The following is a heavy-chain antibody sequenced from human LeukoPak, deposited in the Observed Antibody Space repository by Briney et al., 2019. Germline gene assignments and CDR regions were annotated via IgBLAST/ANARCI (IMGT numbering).Heavy chain of an antibody. J-gene: IGHJ4*02. D-gene: IGHD6-19*01. V-gene: IGHV1-18*01. CDR3: ARDRSSGWFIY. Sequence: ASVKVSCKASGYTFNSYGISWVRQAPGQGLEWRGWISGYSGNTNYAQRLQGRVTMTTDTSTSTAYMELRSLRSDDTAVYYCARDRSSGWFIYWGQGTLVTVSS. CDR1: GYTFNSYG. CDR2: ISGYSGNT.